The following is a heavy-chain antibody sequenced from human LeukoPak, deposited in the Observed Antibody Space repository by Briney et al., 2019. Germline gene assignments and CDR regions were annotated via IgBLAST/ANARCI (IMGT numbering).Heavy chain of an antibody. CDR3: ARPSYYYDSSGYSHNYYYYYYMDV. CDR2: INHSGST. V-gene: IGHV4-34*01. D-gene: IGHD3-22*01. CDR1: GGSFSGYY. J-gene: IGHJ6*03. Sequence: SETLSLTCAVYGGSFSGYYWSWIRHPPGKGLEWIGEINHSGSTNYNPSLKSRVTISVDTSKNQFSLKLSSVTAADTAVYYCARPSYYYDSSGYSHNYYYYYYMDVWGKGTTVTVSS.